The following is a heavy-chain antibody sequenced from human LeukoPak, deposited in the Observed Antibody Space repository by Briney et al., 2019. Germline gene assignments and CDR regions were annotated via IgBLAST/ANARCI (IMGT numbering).Heavy chain of an antibody. Sequence: ASVKVSCKASGYTFTSHGITWVRQAPGQGLEWMGWISTYNVNTNYAQKLQGRVTMTTDTSTSTAYMELRSLRSDDTAVYYCASDHLSIEATGTRYWGQGTLVTVSS. CDR1: GYTFTSHG. CDR2: ISTYNVNT. J-gene: IGHJ4*02. D-gene: IGHD6-13*01. V-gene: IGHV1-18*04. CDR3: ASDHLSIEATGTRY.